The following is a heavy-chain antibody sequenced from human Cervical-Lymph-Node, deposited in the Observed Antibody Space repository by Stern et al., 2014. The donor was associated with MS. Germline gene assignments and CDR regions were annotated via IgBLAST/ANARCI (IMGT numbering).Heavy chain of an antibody. J-gene: IGHJ4*02. CDR3: ARLAGSYYLDF. CDR1: GYSFSHYW. V-gene: IGHV5-51*01. Sequence: EVQLVESGAEVGKPGESLKISCKGSGYSFSHYWVVWLRQMPGKGLEWMGAIFPGDSDTTYSPPLEGQVTISADTSITTAYLQWSSLKASDTAMYYCARLAGSYYLDFWGQGTLVTVSS. D-gene: IGHD1-26*01. CDR2: IFPGDSDT.